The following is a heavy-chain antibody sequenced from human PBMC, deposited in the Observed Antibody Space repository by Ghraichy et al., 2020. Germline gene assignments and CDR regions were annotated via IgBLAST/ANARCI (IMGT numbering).Heavy chain of an antibody. CDR2: ISSSGSTI. CDR3: ARVRYLPLYSSGWSPYFDY. J-gene: IGHJ4*02. CDR1: GFTFSSYE. V-gene: IGHV3-48*03. D-gene: IGHD6-19*01. Sequence: GGSLRLSCAASGFTFSSYEMNWVRQAPGKGLEWVSYISSSGSTIYYADSVKGRFTISRDNAKNSLYLQMNSLRAEDTAVYYCARVRYLPLYSSGWSPYFDYWGQGTLVTVSS.